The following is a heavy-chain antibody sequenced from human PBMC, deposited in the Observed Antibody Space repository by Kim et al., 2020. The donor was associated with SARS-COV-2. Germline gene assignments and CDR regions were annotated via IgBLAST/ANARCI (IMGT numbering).Heavy chain of an antibody. CDR2: IYYSGST. V-gene: IGHV4-31*03. CDR1: GGSISSGGYY. D-gene: IGHD6-6*01. Sequence: SETLSLTCTVSGGSISSGGYYWSWIRQHPGMGLEWIGYIYYSGSTYYNPSLKSRVTISVDTSKNQFSLKLSSVTAADTAVYYCAREIAALRFDPWGQGTLVTVSS. J-gene: IGHJ5*02. CDR3: AREIAALRFDP.